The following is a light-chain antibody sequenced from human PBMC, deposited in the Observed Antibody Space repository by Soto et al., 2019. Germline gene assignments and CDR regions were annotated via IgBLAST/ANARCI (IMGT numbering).Light chain of an antibody. J-gene: IGKJ4*01. V-gene: IGKV1-5*03. CDR3: QQYNSYPLS. CDR1: QGISSW. CDR2: KAS. Sequence: DIQLTQSPSTLSASVADRVTITCRASQGISSWLAWYQHKPGKAPKLLIYKASTLESGVPSRFSGSGSWTEFTLTISSLQPDDFAPYYCQQYNSYPLSFGGGTKVEIK.